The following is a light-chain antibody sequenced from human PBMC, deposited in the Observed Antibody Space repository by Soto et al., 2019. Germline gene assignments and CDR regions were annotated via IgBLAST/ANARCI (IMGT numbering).Light chain of an antibody. CDR3: QQYGNSPPLT. J-gene: IGKJ4*01. Sequence: EIVLTQSPGTLSLSPGERATRSCRASQSVSSHLAWYQQRPGQAPRLLIYGASSRATGIPDRFSGSGSGTDFTLTISRLEPEDFALYYCQQYGNSPPLTFGGGTKVDIK. CDR2: GAS. CDR1: QSVSSH. V-gene: IGKV3-20*01.